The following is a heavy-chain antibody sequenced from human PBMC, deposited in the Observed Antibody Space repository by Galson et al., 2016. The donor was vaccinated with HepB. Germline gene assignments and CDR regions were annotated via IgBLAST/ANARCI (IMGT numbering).Heavy chain of an antibody. Sequence: TLSLTCTVSGGSISSGGYYRSWIRQHPGKGLEWIGYIYYSGSTYYNPSLRSRVTISADTSKNQFSLKLSSVTAADTAVYYCASWGYSSSRYSDYWGQGTLVTVSS. CDR2: IYYSGST. CDR1: GGSISSGGYY. V-gene: IGHV4-31*03. D-gene: IGHD6-13*01. CDR3: ASWGYSSSRYSDY. J-gene: IGHJ4*02.